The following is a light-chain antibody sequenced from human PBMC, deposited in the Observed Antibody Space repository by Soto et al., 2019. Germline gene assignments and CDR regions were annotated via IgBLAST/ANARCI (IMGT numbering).Light chain of an antibody. Sequence: DIQMTQSPSSLSAAVGYRVTFTCQASQDIYKYLNWYQQKPGKAQKLLIYDASNLERGVPSRISGIGSRTAFNLTVDSLKLEDTATYYRKKYDQPPNTFGKGTKRGIK. CDR1: QDIYKY. J-gene: IGKJ2*01. V-gene: IGKV1-33*01. CDR2: DAS. CDR3: KKYDQPPNT.